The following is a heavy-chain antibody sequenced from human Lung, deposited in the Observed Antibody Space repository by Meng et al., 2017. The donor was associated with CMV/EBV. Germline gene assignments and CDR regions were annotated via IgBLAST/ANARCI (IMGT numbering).Heavy chain of an antibody. D-gene: IGHD3-3*01. CDR1: GFTFSSYE. Sequence: GGSLRLSCAASGFTFSSYEMNWVRQAPGKGLEWVSYISSGGITISYADSVRGRFTISRDNAKNSLYLLMNSLRAEDTAVYYCARFPWSGFYVPYWGQGKLVHVSS. CDR2: ISSGGITI. J-gene: IGHJ4*02. V-gene: IGHV3-48*03. CDR3: ARFPWSGFYVPY.